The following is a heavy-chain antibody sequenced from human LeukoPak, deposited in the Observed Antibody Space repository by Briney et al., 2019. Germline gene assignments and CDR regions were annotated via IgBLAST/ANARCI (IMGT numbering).Heavy chain of an antibody. J-gene: IGHJ3*02. D-gene: IGHD2-15*01. CDR2: IRSKANSYAT. CDR1: GFTFSGSA. CDR3: TRHSPLGYCSGGSCYNDAFDI. Sequence: GGSLRLSCAASGFTFSGSAMHWVRQASGKGLEWVGRIRSKANSYATAYAASVKGRFTISRDDSKNTAYLQMNSLKTEDTAVYYCTRHSPLGYCSGGSCYNDAFDIWGQGTMVTVSS. V-gene: IGHV3-73*01.